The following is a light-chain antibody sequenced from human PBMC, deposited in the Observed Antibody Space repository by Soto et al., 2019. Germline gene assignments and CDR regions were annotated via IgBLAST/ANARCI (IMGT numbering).Light chain of an antibody. CDR1: SGSIASNY. Sequence: NFMLTQPHPVSESPGKTVTISCTRSSGSIASNYVQWYQQRPGSAPTTVIYEDNQRPSGVPDRFSGSIDSSSNSASLTISGLKTEDEADYYCQSYDSSIMVFGGGTQLTVL. CDR2: EDN. J-gene: IGLJ2*01. V-gene: IGLV6-57*04. CDR3: QSYDSSIMV.